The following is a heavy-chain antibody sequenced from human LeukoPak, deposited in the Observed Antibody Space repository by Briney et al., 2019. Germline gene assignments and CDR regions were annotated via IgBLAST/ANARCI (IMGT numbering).Heavy chain of an antibody. J-gene: IGHJ4*02. CDR3: TTPGMNY. Sequence: GASVKVSCKVSGYTLTDLSIHWVRQDPGKGLKWMGNFDPEDGKTTYAQKLQGRVTMTEDTSTDTAYMELNSLRSEDTAVYYCTTPGMNYWGQGTLVTVSS. V-gene: IGHV1-24*01. CDR2: FDPEDGKT. CDR1: GYTLTDLS. D-gene: IGHD3-10*01.